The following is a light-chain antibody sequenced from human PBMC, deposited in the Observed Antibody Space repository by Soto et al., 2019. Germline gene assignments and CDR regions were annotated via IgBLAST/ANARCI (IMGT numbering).Light chain of an antibody. J-gene: IGLJ1*01. CDR1: SSDVGGYEH. V-gene: IGLV2-11*01. CDR2: DVN. CDR3: CSYAGSYTYV. Sequence: QSALTQPRSVSGSPGQSVTISCTGTSSDVGGYEHVSWYQQHPGKAPKIMIYDVNKRPSGVPDRFSGSKSGNTASLTISGLQAEDEAVYYCCSYAGSYTYVFGAETKLTVL.